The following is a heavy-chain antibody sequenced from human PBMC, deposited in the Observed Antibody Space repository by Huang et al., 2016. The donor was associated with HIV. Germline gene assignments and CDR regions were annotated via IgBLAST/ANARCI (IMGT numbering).Heavy chain of an antibody. CDR3: AKKGGLTGFQPLDY. CDR2: ISGSSGNT. D-gene: IGHD2-8*02. V-gene: IGHV3-23*01. J-gene: IGHJ4*02. Sequence: EVQLLESGGGLVQPGGSLRLSCSAFEFTWSSYGMSWVRRAPGKGLGWVLTISGSSGNTNYADSVKGRFTISRDKSKNTLYLQMNSLRAEDTAVYFCAKKGGLTGFQPLDYWGQGTQVTVSS. CDR1: EFTWSSYG.